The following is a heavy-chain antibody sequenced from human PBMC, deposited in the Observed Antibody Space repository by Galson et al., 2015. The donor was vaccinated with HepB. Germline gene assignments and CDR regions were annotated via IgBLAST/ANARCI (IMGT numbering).Heavy chain of an antibody. Sequence: SLRLSCAASGFTFASSGMSWVRQAPGKGLEWVSLISAGGGETRYAAPVKGRFTVSRDNSKNTLYLQMNSLRAEDTAIYYCAKSFYGGSYYFDSWGRGTLVTVSS. J-gene: IGHJ4*02. CDR2: ISAGGGET. D-gene: IGHD1-26*01. V-gene: IGHV3-23*01. CDR1: GFTFASSG. CDR3: AKSFYGGSYYFDS.